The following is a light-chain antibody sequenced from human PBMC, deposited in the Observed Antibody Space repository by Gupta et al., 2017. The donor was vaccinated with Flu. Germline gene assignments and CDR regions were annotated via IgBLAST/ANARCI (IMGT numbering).Light chain of an antibody. CDR3: QQYSSTPFT. J-gene: IGKJ4*01. V-gene: IGKV1-39*01. Sequence: SCLMATINCRVTNTCLASKNIRNYLGWYQQKPGQAPKLLIYGASSWQSGVPYRFSGSGSGTDFTLTISSLQPEDFAIYYCQQYSSTPFTFGQGTKVEIK. CDR2: GAS. CDR1: KNIRNY.